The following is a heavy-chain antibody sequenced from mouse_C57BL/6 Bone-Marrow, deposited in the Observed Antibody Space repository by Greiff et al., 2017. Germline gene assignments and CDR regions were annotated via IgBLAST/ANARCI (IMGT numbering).Heavy chain of an antibody. CDR2: ISNGGGST. Sequence: EVKLMESGGGLVQPGGSLKLSCAASGFTFSDYYMYWVRQTPEKRLEWVAYISNGGGSTYYPDTVKGRFTISRDNAKNTRYLQMSRLKSEDTAMYYCARAPPDYGSSYWYFDVWGTGTTVTVSS. CDR1: GFTFSDYY. D-gene: IGHD1-1*01. J-gene: IGHJ1*03. V-gene: IGHV5-12*01. CDR3: ARAPPDYGSSYWYFDV.